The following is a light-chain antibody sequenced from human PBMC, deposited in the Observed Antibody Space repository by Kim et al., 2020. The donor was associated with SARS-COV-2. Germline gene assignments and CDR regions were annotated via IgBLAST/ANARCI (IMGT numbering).Light chain of an antibody. CDR1: QGISNF. CDR2: AAS. V-gene: IGKV1-27*01. J-gene: IGKJ4*01. CDR3: QKYNSAPALT. Sequence: ASVGDRVTITCRASQGISNFLAWYQQKPGKVPRLLIYAASTLQSGVPSRFSGSGSGTDFTLTIHSLQPEDVATYFCQKYNSAPALTFGGGTKVEI.